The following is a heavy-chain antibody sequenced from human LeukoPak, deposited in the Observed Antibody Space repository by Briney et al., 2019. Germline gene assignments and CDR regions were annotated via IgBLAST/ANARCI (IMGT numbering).Heavy chain of an antibody. CDR3: AKSPGWFDP. J-gene: IGHJ5*02. V-gene: IGHV4-59*01. CDR2: ISYTGST. CDR1: GGSISTYY. Sequence: SETLSLTCTVSGGSISTYYWSWIRQPPGERLEWIGYISYTGSTNYNPSLKSRVTMSVDASKNQFSLKLSSVTAADTAVYYCAKSPGWFDPWGQGTLVIVSS.